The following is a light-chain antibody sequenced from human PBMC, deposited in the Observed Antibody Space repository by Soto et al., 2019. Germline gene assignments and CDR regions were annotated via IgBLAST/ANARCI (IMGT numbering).Light chain of an antibody. CDR3: QQSHSTPYT. CDR1: QNIRNY. Sequence: DIQMTQSPSSLSASVGDRVTIPCRASQNIRNYLNWYQQKPGKAPKLLIFKASNLQSELPSRFSGSGSGTDFNVTISSLKPEDFATYYCQQSHSTPYTFGTGTKLEIK. V-gene: IGKV1-39*01. J-gene: IGKJ2*01. CDR2: KAS.